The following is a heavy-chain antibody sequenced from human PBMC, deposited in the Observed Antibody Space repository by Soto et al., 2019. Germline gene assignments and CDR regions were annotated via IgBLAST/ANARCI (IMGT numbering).Heavy chain of an antibody. Sequence: GSLRLSCAASGFTFTSYTMNWVRQAPGKGLEWVSSISSSSDYIYYADSMKGRVTISRDNAKNSLFLDMNSLTGEDTAVYYCARERVSATGHLDFWGQGTLVTVSS. CDR1: GFTFTSYT. V-gene: IGHV3-21*06. CDR2: ISSSSDYI. CDR3: ARERVSATGHLDF. D-gene: IGHD6-13*01. J-gene: IGHJ4*02.